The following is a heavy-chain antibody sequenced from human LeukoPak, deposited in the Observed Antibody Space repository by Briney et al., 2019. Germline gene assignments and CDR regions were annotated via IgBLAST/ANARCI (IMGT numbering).Heavy chain of an antibody. V-gene: IGHV3-30-3*01. CDR3: ARERRGYYASDAFDI. CDR2: ISYDGSNK. CDR1: GFTLSSYS. Sequence: GGSLRLSCAASGFTLSSYSMHWVRQTPDKGLEWVAVISYDGSNKYNADSVKGRFTISRDNSKNTLYLQMNTLRAEDTAVYYCARERRGYYASDAFDIWGQGTMVTVSS. D-gene: IGHD3-22*01. J-gene: IGHJ3*02.